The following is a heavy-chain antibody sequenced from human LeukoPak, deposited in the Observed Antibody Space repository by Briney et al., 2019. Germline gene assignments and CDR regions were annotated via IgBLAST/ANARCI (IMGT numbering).Heavy chain of an antibody. V-gene: IGHV4-39*01. CDR2: IYYSGST. J-gene: IGHJ3*02. Sequence: SETLSLTCTVSGGSISSYYWSWIRQPPGKGLEWIGGIYYSGSTYYNPSLKSRVTISVDTSKNQFSLKLSSVTAADTAVYYCARQTPFGVVTFDIWGQGTMVTVSS. CDR1: GGSISSYY. D-gene: IGHD3-3*01. CDR3: ARQTPFGVVTFDI.